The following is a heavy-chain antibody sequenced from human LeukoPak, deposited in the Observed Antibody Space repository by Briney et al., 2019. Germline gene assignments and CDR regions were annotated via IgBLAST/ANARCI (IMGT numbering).Heavy chain of an antibody. V-gene: IGHV3-23*01. J-gene: IGHJ4*02. CDR1: RFTFSSYA. CDR3: AKAPIVGATTGRYYFDY. CDR2: ISGSGGST. Sequence: QSGGSLRLSCAASRFTFSSYAMSWVRQAPGKGLEWVSAISGSGGSTYYADSVKGRFTISRDNSKNTLYLQMNSLRAEDTAVYYCAKAPIVGATTGRYYFDYWGQGTLVTVSS. D-gene: IGHD1-26*01.